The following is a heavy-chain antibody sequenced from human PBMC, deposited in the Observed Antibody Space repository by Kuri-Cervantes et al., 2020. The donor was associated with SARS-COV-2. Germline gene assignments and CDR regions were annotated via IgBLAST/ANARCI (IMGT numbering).Heavy chain of an antibody. CDR3: AREDPLVGATGGY. D-gene: IGHD1-26*01. CDR1: GYTFTGYY. J-gene: IGHJ4*02. CDR2: INTNTGNP. V-gene: IGHV7-4-1*02. Sequence: ASVKVSCKASGYTFTGYYMHWVRQAPGQGLEWMGWINTNTGNPTYAQGFTGRFVFSLDTSVSTAYLQISSLKAEDTAVYYCAREDPLVGATGGYWGQGTLVTVSS.